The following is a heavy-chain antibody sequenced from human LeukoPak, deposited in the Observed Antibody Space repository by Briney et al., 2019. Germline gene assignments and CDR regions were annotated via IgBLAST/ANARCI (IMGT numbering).Heavy chain of an antibody. D-gene: IGHD4-17*01. V-gene: IGHV3-23*01. CDR1: GLPLRSYA. CDR2: IDGSGGYT. Sequence: GGSLRLSCAASGLPLRSYALHWVPEAPGKRVEWVSGIDGSGGYTFYSDSVRGRCAISSDNPKNTLYLQMNSLRDHDTAQYYCAKGTNVAADYGVFDYWGQGTLVTVSS. CDR3: AKGTNVAADYGVFDY. J-gene: IGHJ4*02.